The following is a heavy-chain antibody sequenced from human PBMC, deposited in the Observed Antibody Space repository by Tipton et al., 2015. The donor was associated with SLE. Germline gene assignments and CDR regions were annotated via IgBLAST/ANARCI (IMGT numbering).Heavy chain of an antibody. V-gene: IGHV3-21*03. J-gene: IGHJ4*02. CDR2: ISSGGDYI. CDR3: ARDPNGGYGSFDY. Sequence: GSLRLSCADSGFTFSSYIMNWVRQAPGKGLEWVSSISSGGDYIYYADSVKGRFTISRDNAKNSLYLQMNSLRAEDTAVYYCARDPNGGYGSFDYWGLGALVTVSS. D-gene: IGHD7-27*01. CDR1: GFTFSSYI.